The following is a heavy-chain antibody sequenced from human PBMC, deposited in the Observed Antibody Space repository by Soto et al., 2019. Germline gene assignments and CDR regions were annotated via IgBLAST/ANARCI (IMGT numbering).Heavy chain of an antibody. D-gene: IGHD3-10*01. CDR1: GFTFSSYA. V-gene: IGHV3-23*01. Sequence: GGSLRLSCAASGFTFSSYAMSWVRQAPGKGLEWVSAISGSGGSTYYADSVKGRFTISRDNSKNTLYLQMNSLRSEDTAVYYCAIYGGKTRSFDYWGQGTLVTVS. CDR2: ISGSGGST. CDR3: AIYGGKTRSFDY. J-gene: IGHJ4*02.